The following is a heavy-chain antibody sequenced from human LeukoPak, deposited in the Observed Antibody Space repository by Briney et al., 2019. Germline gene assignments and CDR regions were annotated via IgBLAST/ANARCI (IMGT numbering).Heavy chain of an antibody. CDR3: ARGQGIAARPDNWFDP. CDR2: IYSGGST. Sequence: PGRSLRLSCAASGFTVSSNYMSWVRQAPGKGLEWVSVIYSGGSTYYADSVKGRFTISRDNAKNSLYLQMNSLRAEDTAVYYCARGQGIAARPDNWFDPWGQGTLVTVSS. D-gene: IGHD6-6*01. J-gene: IGHJ5*02. CDR1: GFTVSSNY. V-gene: IGHV3-53*01.